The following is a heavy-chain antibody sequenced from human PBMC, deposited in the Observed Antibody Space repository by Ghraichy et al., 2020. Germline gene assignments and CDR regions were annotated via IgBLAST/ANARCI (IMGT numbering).Heavy chain of an antibody. CDR3: ARDIASVAFDF. CDR2: ISGSTTIM. Sequence: LSLTCEASGFTFSLHSINWVRQAPGKGLEWLSFISGSTTIMHFADSVKGRFTISRDNAKNSVFLQMNSLRVEDTAIYYCARDIASVAFDFWGQGTMVTVSS. D-gene: IGHD2-21*01. CDR1: GFTFSLHS. J-gene: IGHJ3*01. V-gene: IGHV3-48*01.